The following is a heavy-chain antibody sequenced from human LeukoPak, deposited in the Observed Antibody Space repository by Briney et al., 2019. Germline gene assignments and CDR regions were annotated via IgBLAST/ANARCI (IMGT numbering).Heavy chain of an antibody. CDR2: IIPIFGTA. CDR1: GGTFSSYA. V-gene: IGHV1-69*05. Sequence: GSSVKVSCKASGGTFSSYAISWVRQAPGQGLEWMGGIIPIFGTANYAQKFQGRVTITTDESTSTAYMELSSLRSEDTAVYYCARGSGSDYSSSTSCYTQNYYYYYMDVWGKGTTVTVSS. D-gene: IGHD2-2*02. J-gene: IGHJ6*03. CDR3: ARGSGSDYSSSTSCYTQNYYYYYMDV.